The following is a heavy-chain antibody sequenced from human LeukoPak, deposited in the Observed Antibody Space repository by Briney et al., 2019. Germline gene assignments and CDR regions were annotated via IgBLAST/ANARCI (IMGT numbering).Heavy chain of an antibody. Sequence: PSETLSLTCSVPGDSLSSYLWSWIRQPPGKGLERIGYIYYSWSTNYLPSLKSRVTISVDASKNQSSPKLSSVTAADTAVYYCARVRVYGDFPGYDYGIYVWGQGTTVTVSS. V-gene: IGHV4-59*01. J-gene: IGHJ6*02. CDR2: IYYSWST. CDR1: GDSLSSYL. CDR3: ARVRVYGDFPGYDYGIYV. D-gene: IGHD4-17*01.